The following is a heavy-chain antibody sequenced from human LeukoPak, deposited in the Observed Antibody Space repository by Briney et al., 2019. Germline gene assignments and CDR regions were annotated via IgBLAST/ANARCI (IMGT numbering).Heavy chain of an antibody. J-gene: IGHJ4*02. V-gene: IGHV4-4*03. CDR3: ARGPSMVYATY. D-gene: IGHD2-8*01. Sequence: PGTLSLTCAVSGGSISSSNWWSWVRQPPGKGLEWIGEIYHSGSTNYNPSLKGRVTISVDKSKNQFSLKLSSVTAADTAVYYCARGPSMVYATYWGQGTLVTVSS. CDR2: IYHSGST. CDR1: GGSISSSNW.